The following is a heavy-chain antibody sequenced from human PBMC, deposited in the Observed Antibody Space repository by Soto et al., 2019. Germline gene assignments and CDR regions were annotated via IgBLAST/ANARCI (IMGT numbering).Heavy chain of an antibody. CDR3: AKEGGGNSYYFDY. D-gene: IGHD4-4*01. CDR1: GFTFSTYA. J-gene: IGHJ4*02. CDR2: ISGSGGST. Sequence: EVQLLESGGGLVQPGGSLRLSCAASGFTFSTYAMNWVRQAPGEGLEWVSGISGSGGSTYYAASAKGRLTISRDNSKNPLYLQMNSLRADDTAVYYCAKEGGGNSYYFDYWGQGTLVSVSS. V-gene: IGHV3-23*01.